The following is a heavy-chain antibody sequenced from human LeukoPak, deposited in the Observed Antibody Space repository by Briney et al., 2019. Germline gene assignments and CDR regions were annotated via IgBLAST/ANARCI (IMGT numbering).Heavy chain of an antibody. D-gene: IGHD2-2*01. CDR3: AREVGYYAPDY. CDR2: MNPNSGNT. J-gene: IGHJ4*02. Sequence: ASVKVSCKASGYTFTSYDINWVRQATGQGLEWMGWMNPNSGNTGYAQKFQGRVTMTTDTSTSTAYMELRSLRSDDTAVYYCAREVGYYAPDYWGQGTLVTVSS. V-gene: IGHV1-8*01. CDR1: GYTFTSYD.